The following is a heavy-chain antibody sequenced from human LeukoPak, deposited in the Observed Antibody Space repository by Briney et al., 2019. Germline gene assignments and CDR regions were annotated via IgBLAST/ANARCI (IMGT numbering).Heavy chain of an antibody. Sequence: GGSLRLSCAVSGITVSKYWMHWVRQVPGKGLVWVSRIHSDGSTTDYADSVKGRFTITRDSAKNRLYLEMNSLRVEDTAVYYCTRDANHYGGMDVWGQGTTVTVSS. CDR3: TRDANHYGGMDV. CDR2: IHSDGSTT. V-gene: IGHV3-74*01. CDR1: GITVSKYW. J-gene: IGHJ6*02.